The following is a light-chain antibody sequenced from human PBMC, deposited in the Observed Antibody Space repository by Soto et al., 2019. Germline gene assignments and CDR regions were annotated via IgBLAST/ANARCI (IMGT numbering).Light chain of an antibody. V-gene: IGLV2-18*02. CDR1: RRDVGNYDR. J-gene: IGLJ2*01. CDR3: SSYTRSSTVV. Sequence: QSALTQPPSVSGSPGQSVTISCTGTRRDVGNYDRVSWYLQPPGTAPKLIIYEVNKRPSGVPDRFSGSKSGSTASLTISGLQAEDEADYYGSSYTRSSTVVFGGGTKLTVL. CDR2: EVN.